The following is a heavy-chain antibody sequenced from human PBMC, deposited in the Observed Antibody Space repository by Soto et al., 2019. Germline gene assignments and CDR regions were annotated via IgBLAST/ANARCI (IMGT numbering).Heavy chain of an antibody. D-gene: IGHD2-8*02. CDR3: ARGRGYCAGGDCLNWLDP. CDR2: IHHNGRV. CDR1: GGSFSDYY. J-gene: IGHJ5*02. Sequence: QVQLQQWGAGLLKPSETLSLTCAVYGGSFSDYYWSWIRQPPGKGLEWIGEIHHNGRVNYNPSLKVGVSISVDTSKSQSSLKLNSVPAADTAVYYCARGRGYCAGGDCLNWLDPWGQGTLVTVSS. V-gene: IGHV4-34*01.